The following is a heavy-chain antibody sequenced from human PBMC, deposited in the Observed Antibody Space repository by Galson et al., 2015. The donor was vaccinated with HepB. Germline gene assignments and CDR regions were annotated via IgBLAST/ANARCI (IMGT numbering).Heavy chain of an antibody. D-gene: IGHD2-15*01. CDR1: GYTFTSYG. V-gene: IGHV1-3*01. J-gene: IGHJ6*02. CDR2: INAGNGNT. Sequence: SVKVSCKASGYTFTSYGISWVRQAPGQRLEWMGWINAGNGNTKYSQKFQGRVTITRDTSASTVYMELSSLRSEDTAVYYCASGGSCYHVCMDVWGQGTTVTVSS. CDR3: ASGGSCYHVCMDV.